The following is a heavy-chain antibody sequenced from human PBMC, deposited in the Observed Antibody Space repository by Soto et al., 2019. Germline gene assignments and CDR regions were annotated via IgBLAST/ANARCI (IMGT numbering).Heavy chain of an antibody. V-gene: IGHV1-8*01. CDR2: MNPNSGNT. D-gene: IGHD1-26*01. J-gene: IGHJ5*02. CDR3: ARALVGATWYWFDP. CDR1: GYTFTSYD. Sequence: VASVKRSCKASGYTFTSYDINWVRQATGQGLEWMGWMNPNSGNTGYAQKFQGRVTMTRNTSISTAYMELSSLRSEDTAVYYCARALVGATWYWFDPWGQGTLVTVSS.